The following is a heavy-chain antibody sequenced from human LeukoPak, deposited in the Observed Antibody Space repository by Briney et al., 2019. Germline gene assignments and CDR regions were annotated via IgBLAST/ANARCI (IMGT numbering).Heavy chain of an antibody. J-gene: IGHJ5*02. D-gene: IGHD3-22*01. CDR1: GFTFSSYA. V-gene: IGHV3-23*01. CDR3: AKDLWPYYYDSSGYRNWFDP. Sequence: GGSLRLSCAASGFTFSSYAMSWVRQAPGKGLEWVSAISGSGGSTYYADSVKGRFTISRDNSKNTLYPQMNSLRAEDTAVYYCAKDLWPYYYDSSGYRNWFDPWGQGTLVTVSS. CDR2: ISGSGGST.